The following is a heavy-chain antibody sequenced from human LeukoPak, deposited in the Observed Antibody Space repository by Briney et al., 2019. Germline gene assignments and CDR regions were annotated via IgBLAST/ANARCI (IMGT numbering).Heavy chain of an antibody. D-gene: IGHD3-22*01. Sequence: ASVKVSCKASRYTFSSYYIHWVRQAPGQGLEWMGIINPSGGSTSYAQKFQGRVTMTRDTSTSTVYMELSSLRSEDTAVYYCAKDRGRYYDSNGYYWGYYFDSWGQGILVTVST. CDR2: INPSGGST. CDR1: RYTFSSYY. J-gene: IGHJ4*02. V-gene: IGHV1-46*01. CDR3: AKDRGRYYDSNGYYWGYYFDS.